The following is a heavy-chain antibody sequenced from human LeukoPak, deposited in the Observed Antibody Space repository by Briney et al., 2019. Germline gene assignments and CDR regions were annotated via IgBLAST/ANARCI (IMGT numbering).Heavy chain of an antibody. J-gene: IGHJ6*02. CDR1: GGSISSYY. V-gene: IGHV4-4*07. CDR3: ARDVDTAMVTYGMDV. Sequence: SETLSLTCTVSGGSISSYYWSWIRQPAGKGLEWIGRIYTSGSTNYNPSLKSRVTMSVDTSKNQFSLKLSSVTAADTAMYYCARDVDTAMVTYGMDVWGQGTTVTVSS. D-gene: IGHD5-18*01. CDR2: IYTSGST.